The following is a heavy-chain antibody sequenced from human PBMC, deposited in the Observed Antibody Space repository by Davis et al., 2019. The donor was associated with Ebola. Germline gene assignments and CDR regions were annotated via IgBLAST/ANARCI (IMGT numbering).Heavy chain of an antibody. CDR3: ARGPLGIFDY. D-gene: IGHD7-27*01. CDR2: INHSGST. V-gene: IGHV4-34*01. CDR1: GGSFSGYY. Sequence: MPSETLSLTCAVYGGSFSGYYWSWIRQPPGKGLEWIGEINHSGSTNYNPSLKSRVTISVDTSKNQFSLKLSSVTAADTAVYYCARGPLGIFDYWGQGTLVTVSS. J-gene: IGHJ4*02.